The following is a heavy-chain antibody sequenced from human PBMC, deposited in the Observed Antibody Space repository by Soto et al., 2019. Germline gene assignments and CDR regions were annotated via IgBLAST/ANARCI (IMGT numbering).Heavy chain of an antibody. CDR1: GYTFTSYY. V-gene: IGHV1-46*01. D-gene: IGHD2-21*02. J-gene: IGHJ4*02. Sequence: ASVKVSCKASGYTFTSYYMHWVRQAPGQGLEWMGIINPSGGSTSYAQKFQGRVTMTRDTSTSTVYMELSSLRSEDTAVYYCARFSCGGDCYDHSFDYWGQGTLVTVSS. CDR3: ARFSCGGDCYDHSFDY. CDR2: INPSGGST.